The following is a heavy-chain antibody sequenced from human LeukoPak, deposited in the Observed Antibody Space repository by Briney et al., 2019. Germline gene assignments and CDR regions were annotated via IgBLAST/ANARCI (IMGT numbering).Heavy chain of an antibody. Sequence: GGSLRLSCAASGFTFSSYEMNWVRQAPGKGLEWVSAITTSSAYIYYADSVRGQFTISRDNAKNSLYLQMNSLRDDDTAVYYCARDPYSGNLGPTYYYYMDVWGKGTTVTVSS. CDR3: ARDPYSGNLGPTYYYYMDV. J-gene: IGHJ6*03. V-gene: IGHV3-21*01. CDR2: ITTSSAYI. CDR1: GFTFSSYE. D-gene: IGHD1-26*01.